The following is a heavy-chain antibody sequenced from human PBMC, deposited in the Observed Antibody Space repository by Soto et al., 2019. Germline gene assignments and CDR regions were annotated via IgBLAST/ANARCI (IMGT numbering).Heavy chain of an antibody. CDR3: VSGPGTTADY. CDR2: IYYSGST. CDR1: GGSISSSSYY. J-gene: IGHJ4*02. Sequence: SETLSLTCTVSGGSISSSSYYWGWIRQPPGKGLEWIGSIYYSGSTYYNPSLKSRVTISVDMSKNQFSLKVRSVTAADTAVYYCVSGPGTTADYWGQGTLVTVSS. D-gene: IGHD1-1*01. V-gene: IGHV4-39*01.